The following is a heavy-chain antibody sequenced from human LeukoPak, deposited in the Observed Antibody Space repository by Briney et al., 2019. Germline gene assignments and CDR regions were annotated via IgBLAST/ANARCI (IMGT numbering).Heavy chain of an antibody. CDR1: GFTFSSYA. Sequence: GGSLRLSCAASGFTFSSYAMNWVRQSPGKGLEWVSAISNSGDRTYYADSVKGRFTISRDNSKNMLYLQMNSLRAEDTAVYYCARDPRPVDTAMVNWFDPWGQGTLVTVSS. CDR3: ARDPRPVDTAMVNWFDP. V-gene: IGHV3-23*01. D-gene: IGHD5-18*01. J-gene: IGHJ5*02. CDR2: ISNSGDRT.